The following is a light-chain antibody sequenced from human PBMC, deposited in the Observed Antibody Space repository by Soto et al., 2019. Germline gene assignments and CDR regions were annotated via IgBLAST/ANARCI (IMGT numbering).Light chain of an antibody. J-gene: IGKJ2*01. V-gene: IGKV1-39*01. Sequence: DIQMTQSPSFLSASVGDRVTITCRASQRIDNFLSWYQQKPGKAPKLLIYGASSLQSGVPSRFSGSGSGTDFTLTITSLQPEDSATYHCQQRYKTSLSSFGQGTKVDI. CDR2: GAS. CDR3: QQRYKTSLSS. CDR1: QRIDNF.